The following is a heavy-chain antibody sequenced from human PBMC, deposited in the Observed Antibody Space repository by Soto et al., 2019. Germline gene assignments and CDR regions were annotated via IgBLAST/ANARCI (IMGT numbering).Heavy chain of an antibody. CDR3: ARGSQYNFGPLAYFDY. Sequence: PGGSLRLSCAASGFGFDAYGIHWVRRAPGKGLEWVAVITYDGSHQYYTDSVKGRFTISRDNVRKTIFLQMDSLQTEDTAMYFCARGSQYNFGPLAYFDYWGRRNLVTVSS. V-gene: IGHV3-30*03. D-gene: IGHD1-1*01. J-gene: IGHJ4*02. CDR2: ITYDGSHQ. CDR1: GFGFDAYG.